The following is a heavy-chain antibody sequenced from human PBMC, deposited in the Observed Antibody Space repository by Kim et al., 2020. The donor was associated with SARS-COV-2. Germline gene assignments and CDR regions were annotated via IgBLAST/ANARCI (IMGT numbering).Heavy chain of an antibody. CDR2: IVVGSGNT. CDR1: GFTFTSSA. J-gene: IGHJ6*02. D-gene: IGHD3-10*01. V-gene: IGHV1-58*02. Sequence: SVKVSCKASGFTFTSSAMQWVRQARGQRLEWIGWIVVGSGNTNYAQKFQERVTITRDMSTSTAYMELSSLRSEDTAVYYCAADAPGDYYYYGMDVWGQGTTVTVSS. CDR3: AADAPGDYYYYGMDV.